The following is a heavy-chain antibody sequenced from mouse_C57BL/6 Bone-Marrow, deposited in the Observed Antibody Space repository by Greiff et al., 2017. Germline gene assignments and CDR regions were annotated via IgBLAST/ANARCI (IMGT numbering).Heavy chain of an antibody. D-gene: IGHD1-1*01. Sequence: EVQLQQSGPELVKPGASVKISCKASGYTFTDYYMNWVKQSHGKSLEWIGDINPNNGGTSYNQKFKGKATLTVDKSSSTAYMELRSLTSEDSAVYYCASDIYYYGSSLCYFDYWGQGTTLTVSS. CDR1: GYTFTDYY. CDR3: ASDIYYYGSSLCYFDY. CDR2: INPNNGGT. V-gene: IGHV1-26*01. J-gene: IGHJ2*01.